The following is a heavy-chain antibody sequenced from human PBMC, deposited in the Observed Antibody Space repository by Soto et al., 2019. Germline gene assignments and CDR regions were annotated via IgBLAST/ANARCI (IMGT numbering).Heavy chain of an antibody. CDR1: GGSIISGGYY. CDR3: ARDQEFGDYFDY. J-gene: IGHJ4*02. CDR2: IYYSGST. V-gene: IGHV4-31*03. Sequence: PSETLSLTCTVSGGSIISGGYYWSWIRQHPGKGLEWIGYIYYSGSTYYNPSLKSRVTISVDTSKNQFSLKLSSVTAADTAVYYCARDQEFGDYFDYWGQGTLVTVSS. D-gene: IGHD3-10*01.